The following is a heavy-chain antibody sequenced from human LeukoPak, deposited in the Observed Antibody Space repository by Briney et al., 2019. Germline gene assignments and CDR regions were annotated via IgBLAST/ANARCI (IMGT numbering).Heavy chain of an antibody. Sequence: GRSLRLSCAASGFTFSSYGMHWVRQAPGKGLEWVANIKQDGSEKYYVDSVKGRFTISRDNAKNSLYLQMNSLRAEDTAVYYCARDYDYYYYGMDVWGQGTTVTVSS. V-gene: IGHV3-7*01. J-gene: IGHJ6*02. CDR3: ARDYDYYYYGMDV. CDR1: GFTFSSYG. D-gene: IGHD3-16*01. CDR2: IKQDGSEK.